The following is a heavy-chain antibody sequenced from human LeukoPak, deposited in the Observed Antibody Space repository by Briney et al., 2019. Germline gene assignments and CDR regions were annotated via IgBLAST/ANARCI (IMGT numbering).Heavy chain of an antibody. CDR2: IYHSGST. V-gene: IGHV4-38-2*02. J-gene: IGHJ6*02. D-gene: IGHD3-16*01. CDR1: GYSISSGYY. Sequence: PSETLSLTCTVSGYSISSGYYWGWIRQPPGKGLEWIGSIYHSGSTYYNPSLKSRVTIPVDTSKNQFSLKLSSVTAADTAVYYCARGDPLGGIMDVWGQGTTVTVSS. CDR3: ARGDPLGGIMDV.